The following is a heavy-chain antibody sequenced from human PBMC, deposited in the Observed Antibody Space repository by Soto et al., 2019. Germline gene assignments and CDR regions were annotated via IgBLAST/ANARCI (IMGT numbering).Heavy chain of an antibody. V-gene: IGHV3-30*03. CDR3: VCPEYYYDSSGYSG. Sequence: PGESLKISCAASGFTFSSYGMHWVRQAPGKGLEWVAVISYDGSNKYYADSVKGRFTISRDNSKNTLYLQMNSLRAEDTAVYYCVCPEYYYDSSGYSGGGQGTLVTVSS. CDR2: ISYDGSNK. J-gene: IGHJ4*02. CDR1: GFTFSSYG. D-gene: IGHD3-22*01.